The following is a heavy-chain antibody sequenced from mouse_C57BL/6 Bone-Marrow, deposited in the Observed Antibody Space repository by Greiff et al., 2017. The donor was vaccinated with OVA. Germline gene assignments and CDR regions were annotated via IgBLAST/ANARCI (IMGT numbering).Heavy chain of an antibody. D-gene: IGHD1-1*01. CDR3: ARKSRGGLYYAMDY. J-gene: IGHJ4*01. V-gene: IGHV1-64*01. Sequence: QVHVKQPGAELVKPGASVKLSCKASGYTFTSYWMHWVKQRPGQGLEWIGMIHPNSGSTNYNEKFKSKATLTVDKSSSTAYMQLSSLTSEDSAVYYCARKSRGGLYYAMDYWGQGTSVTVSS. CDR1: GYTFTSYW. CDR2: IHPNSGST.